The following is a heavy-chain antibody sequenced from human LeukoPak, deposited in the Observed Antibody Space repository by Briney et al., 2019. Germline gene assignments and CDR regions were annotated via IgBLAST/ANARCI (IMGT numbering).Heavy chain of an antibody. CDR3: ARGRGWADY. CDR2: IDPSDSYT. Sequence: GESLKISYKGSGYSFTNNWITWVRQMPGKGLEWMGRIDPSDSYTDYSPSFQGHVTISADKSISTAYLQWSSLKASDTAMYYCARGRGWADYWGQGTLVTVSS. V-gene: IGHV5-10-1*01. J-gene: IGHJ4*02. CDR1: GYSFTNNW. D-gene: IGHD6-19*01.